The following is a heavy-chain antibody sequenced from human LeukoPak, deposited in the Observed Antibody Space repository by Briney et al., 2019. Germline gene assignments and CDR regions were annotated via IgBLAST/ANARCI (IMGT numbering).Heavy chain of an antibody. CDR2: INTDGSST. J-gene: IGHJ5*02. D-gene: IGHD3-22*01. Sequence: GGSLRLSCAASKFTFSSYWMHWVRQAPGKGPVWVSRINTDGSSTNYADSVKGRFTISRDNAKNTLYLQMNSLRAEDTAVYYCARVLSGSWDWFDPWGQGTLVTVSS. V-gene: IGHV3-74*01. CDR1: KFTFSSYW. CDR3: ARVLSGSWDWFDP.